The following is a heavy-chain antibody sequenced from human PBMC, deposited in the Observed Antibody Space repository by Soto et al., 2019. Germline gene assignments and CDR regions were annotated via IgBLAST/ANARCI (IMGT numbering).Heavy chain of an antibody. Sequence: PGGSLRLSCAASGFSFSKAWMSWVRLTPGKGLEWVGRIRNKTDGGTTNYPAPVRGRFTISRDDSRSRLYLEMNSLKTEDTAVYYRITDPYSDFWSGDHFDYWGQGTLVTVSS. CDR2: IRNKTDGGTT. J-gene: IGHJ4*02. D-gene: IGHD3-3*01. CDR1: GFSFSKAW. V-gene: IGHV3-15*01. CDR3: ITDPYSDFWSGDHFDY.